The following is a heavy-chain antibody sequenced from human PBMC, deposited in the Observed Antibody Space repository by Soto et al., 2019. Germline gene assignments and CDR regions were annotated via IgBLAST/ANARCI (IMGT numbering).Heavy chain of an antibody. CDR1: GGSISSYY. CDR2: IYYSGST. J-gene: IGHJ6*03. Sequence: SETLSLTCTVSGGSISSYYWSWIRQPPGKGLEWIGYIYYSGSTNYNPSLKSRVTISVDTSKNQFSLKLSSVTAADTAVYYCARDYSNYVGYYYYYYMDVWGKGTTVTVAS. CDR3: ARDYSNYVGYYYYYYMDV. V-gene: IGHV4-59*01. D-gene: IGHD4-4*01.